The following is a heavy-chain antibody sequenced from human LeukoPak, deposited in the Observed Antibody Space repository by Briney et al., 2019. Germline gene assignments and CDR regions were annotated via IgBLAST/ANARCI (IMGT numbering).Heavy chain of an antibody. V-gene: IGHV3-33*01. D-gene: IGHD2-2*02. Sequence: GGSLRLSRAASGFTFSSYGMHWVRQAPGKGLEWVAVIWYDGSNKYYADSVKGRFTISRDNSKNTLYLQMNSLRAEDTAVYYCARVRCSSTSCYSGSDYWGQGTLVTVSS. CDR1: GFTFSSYG. CDR3: ARVRCSSTSCYSGSDY. CDR2: IWYDGSNK. J-gene: IGHJ4*02.